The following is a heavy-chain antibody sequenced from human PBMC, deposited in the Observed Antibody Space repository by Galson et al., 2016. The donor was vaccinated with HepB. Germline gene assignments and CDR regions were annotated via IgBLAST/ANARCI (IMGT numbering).Heavy chain of an antibody. V-gene: IGHV3-9*01. CDR2: ISWNGDDE. J-gene: IGHJ4*02. CDR3: ARDVVKCGGRRVAGRTLDY. CDR1: GFNFDEYA. Sequence: SLRLSCAGTGFNFDEYAMFWVRQTPGKGLEWVSSISWNGDDEDYADSVKGRFTISRDNAKTSVFLQMNSLRAEDTAIYYCARDVVKCGGRRVAGRTLDYWGRGTLVTVSS. D-gene: IGHD6-6*01.